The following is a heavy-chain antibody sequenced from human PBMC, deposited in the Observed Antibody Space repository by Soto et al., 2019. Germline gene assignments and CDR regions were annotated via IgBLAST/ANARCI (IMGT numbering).Heavy chain of an antibody. CDR3: ARGNSNWLWYFDL. CDR1: GYTFTSNY. Sequence: QVHLVQSGAEVKKPGASVKLSCKASGYTFTSNYLYWVRQAPGQGLEWMGMINPSDSSTTYARNFQGRVTMTRDTATSTVSMEVTRLRSEDTAVYYCARGNSNWLWYFDLWGRGTLVNVSS. J-gene: IGHJ2*01. CDR2: INPSDSST. V-gene: IGHV1-46*03. D-gene: IGHD6-13*01.